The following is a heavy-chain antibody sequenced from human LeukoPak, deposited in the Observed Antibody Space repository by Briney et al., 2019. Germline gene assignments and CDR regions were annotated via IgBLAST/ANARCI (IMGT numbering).Heavy chain of an antibody. CDR3: ARDRSKYCSSTSCYFMGWFDP. Sequence: ASVKVSCKASGGTFSSYAISWVRQAPGQGLEWMGGIIPIFGTANYAQKFQGRVTITADESTSTAYMELSSLRSEDTAVYYCARDRSKYCSSTSCYFMGWFDPWGQGTLVTVSS. D-gene: IGHD2-2*01. CDR1: GGTFSSYA. CDR2: IIPIFGTA. J-gene: IGHJ5*02. V-gene: IGHV1-69*13.